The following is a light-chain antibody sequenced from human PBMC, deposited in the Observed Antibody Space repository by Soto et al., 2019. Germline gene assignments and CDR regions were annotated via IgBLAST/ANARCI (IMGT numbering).Light chain of an antibody. CDR2: GAS. Sequence: IVLMQSPGTLSLSPGERATLSCRASQSVSATHLAWYQQKPGQAPRLLLYGASTRATGIPDRFSGSGSGTDFTLTISRVEPEDFAVFYCQHYGSSPLTFGGGTKV. CDR1: QSVSATH. J-gene: IGKJ4*01. V-gene: IGKV3-20*01. CDR3: QHYGSSPLT.